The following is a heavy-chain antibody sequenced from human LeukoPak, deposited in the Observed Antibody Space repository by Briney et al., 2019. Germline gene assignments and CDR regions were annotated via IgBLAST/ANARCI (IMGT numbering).Heavy chain of an antibody. V-gene: IGHV3-53*01. J-gene: IGHJ4*02. CDR1: GFTVSRNY. Sequence: GGSLRLSCAASGFTVSRNYMSWVRQAPGKGLEWVSVIYSGGNTYYADFVKGRFTISRDNSKNTLYLQINSLTAEDTAVYYCANLPRGDYWGLGTLVTASS. CDR2: IYSGGNT. CDR3: ANLPRGDY. D-gene: IGHD3-10*01.